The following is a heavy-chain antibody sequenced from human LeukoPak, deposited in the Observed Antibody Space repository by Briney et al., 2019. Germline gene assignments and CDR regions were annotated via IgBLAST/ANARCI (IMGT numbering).Heavy chain of an antibody. CDR3: ANQRSVATAGTFF. D-gene: IGHD6-13*01. J-gene: IGHJ4*02. V-gene: IGHV3-23*01. CDR1: GFTFSDYG. Sequence: GGSLRLSCAASGFTFSDYGMIWVRQAPGKGLEWVSGMNSNGGSTYYAESVKGRFTISRDNSNNMLYLQMNSLTADDTAIYYCANQRSVATAGTFFWGQGTLVTVSS. CDR2: MNSNGGST.